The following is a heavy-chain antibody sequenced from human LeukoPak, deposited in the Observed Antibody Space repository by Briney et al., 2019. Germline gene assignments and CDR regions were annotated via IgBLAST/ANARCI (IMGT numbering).Heavy chain of an antibody. J-gene: IGHJ3*02. CDR1: GFTFGSYS. CDR3: APDGSIWSGYDDAFDI. Sequence: PGGSLRLSCAASGFTFGSYSMNWVRQAPGKGLEWVSYISSSSSTIYYADSVKGRFTISRDNAKNSLYLQMNSLRAEDTAVYYCAPDGSIWSGYDDAFDIWGQGTMVTVSS. V-gene: IGHV3-48*01. D-gene: IGHD3-3*01. CDR2: ISSSSSTI.